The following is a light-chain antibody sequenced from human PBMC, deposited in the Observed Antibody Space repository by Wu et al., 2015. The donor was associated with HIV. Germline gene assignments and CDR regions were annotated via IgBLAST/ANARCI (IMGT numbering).Light chain of an antibody. J-gene: IGKJ1*01. CDR3: LQDYNYPRT. CDR2: GAS. Sequence: DIQMTQSPSSVSASVGDRVTITCRASQGISSWLAWYQQQPGKAPKLLIFGASILQSGVPSRFSGSGSGTDFTLTISSLQPEDFATYYCLQDYNYPRTFGQGTKVEIK. CDR1: QGISSW. V-gene: IGKV1-12*01.